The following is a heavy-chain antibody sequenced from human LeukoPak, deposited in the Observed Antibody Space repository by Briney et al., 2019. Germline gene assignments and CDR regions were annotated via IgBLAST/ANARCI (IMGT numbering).Heavy chain of an antibody. D-gene: IGHD2-2*01. J-gene: IGHJ4*02. V-gene: IGHV3-9*01. CDR2: ISWNSGSI. Sequence: PGRSLRLSCAASGFTFDDYAMHWVRQAPGKGLEWVSGISWNSGSIGYADSVKGRFTISRDNAKNSLYLQMNSLRAEDTALYYCAKTLGYCSSTSCPVPFDYWGQGTLVTVSS. CDR1: GFTFDDYA. CDR3: AKTLGYCSSTSCPVPFDY.